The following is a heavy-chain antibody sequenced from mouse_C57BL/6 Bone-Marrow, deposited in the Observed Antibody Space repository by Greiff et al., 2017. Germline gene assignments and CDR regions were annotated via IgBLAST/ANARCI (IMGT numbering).Heavy chain of an antibody. CDR2: ISSGGDYI. V-gene: IGHV5-9-1*02. CDR3: TRVPYYYGIHWYFDV. J-gene: IGHJ1*03. D-gene: IGHD1-1*01. Sequence: DVMLVESGEGLVKPGGSLKLSCAASGFTFSSYAMSWVRQTPEKRLEWVAYISSGGDYIYYADTVKGRFTISRDNARNTLYLQMSSLKSEDTAMYYCTRVPYYYGIHWYFDVWGTGTTVTVSS. CDR1: GFTFSSYA.